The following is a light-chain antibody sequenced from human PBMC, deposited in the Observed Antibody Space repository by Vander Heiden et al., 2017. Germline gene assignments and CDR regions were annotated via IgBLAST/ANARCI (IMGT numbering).Light chain of an antibody. CDR2: EVR. CDR3: SAYAGSKNL. Sequence: QSALTQPPSASGSPGQSVPISCTGTSRAAGGYHFVPWYQQHPGKAHKLMIYEVRKRPSGGPDRFSGSKSGNTASLTVPGLQADDEADYYCSAYAGSKNLFGGGTKPTVL. J-gene: IGLJ2*01. V-gene: IGLV2-8*01. CDR1: SRAAGGYHF.